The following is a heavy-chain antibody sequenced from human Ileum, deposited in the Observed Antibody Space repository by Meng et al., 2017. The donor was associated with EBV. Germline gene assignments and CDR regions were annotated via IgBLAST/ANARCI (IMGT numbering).Heavy chain of an antibody. CDR1: GGSISSTTYY. V-gene: IGHV4-39*01. CDR2: IYYSGTS. CDR3: ASHYFYGSGAYRPFDS. J-gene: IGHJ5*01. D-gene: IGHD3-10*01. Sequence: HLHLQEAGPGLVKPSETLSLPCTVSGGSISSTTYYWGWIRQPPGKGLEWIASIYYSGTSYYDPSLKSRVTISIDTSKNQFSLKLNSVTAADTALYFCASHYFYGSGAYRPFDSWGQGTLVTVSS.